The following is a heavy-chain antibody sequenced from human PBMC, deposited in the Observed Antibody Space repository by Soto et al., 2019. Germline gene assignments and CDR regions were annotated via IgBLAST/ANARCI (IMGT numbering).Heavy chain of an antibody. Sequence: SETLSLTCSVSGGSISGSYWSWIRQSPGKGLEWLGYVYYTGSTNYSPSLRSRVTISVDTSKNQFSLKLSSVTAADTAVYYCARARYTYGLRGGQGDWFEPWGQGTLVTVSS. CDR2: VYYTGST. CDR3: ARARYTYGLRGGQGDWFEP. D-gene: IGHD5-18*01. J-gene: IGHJ5*02. CDR1: GGSISGSY. V-gene: IGHV4-59*12.